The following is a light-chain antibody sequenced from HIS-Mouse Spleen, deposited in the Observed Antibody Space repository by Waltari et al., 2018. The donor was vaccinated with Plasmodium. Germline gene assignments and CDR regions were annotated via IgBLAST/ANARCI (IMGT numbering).Light chain of an antibody. J-gene: IGLJ2*01. V-gene: IGLV2-11*01. Sequence: QSALTQPRSVSGSPGQSVTISCTGTSSDVGGYNYVSWYQQHSGKAPKLMTYDVSKRPSGVPDRFAGSKSGNTASLTISGLQAEDEADYYCCSYAGSYTSSFGGGTKLTVL. CDR2: DVS. CDR3: CSYAGSYTSS. CDR1: SSDVGGYNY.